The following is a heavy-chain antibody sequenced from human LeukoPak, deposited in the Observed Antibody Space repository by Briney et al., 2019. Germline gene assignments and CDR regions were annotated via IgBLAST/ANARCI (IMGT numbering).Heavy chain of an antibody. D-gene: IGHD3-10*01. Sequence: GGSLRLSCAASGFTFSSYAMSWVRQAPGKGLEWASAISGSGGSTYYADSVKGRFTISRDNSKNTLYLQMNSLRAEDTAVYYCAKEREVVRGALGYFDYWGQGTLVTVSS. V-gene: IGHV3-23*01. CDR1: GFTFSSYA. J-gene: IGHJ4*02. CDR3: AKEREVVRGALGYFDY. CDR2: ISGSGGST.